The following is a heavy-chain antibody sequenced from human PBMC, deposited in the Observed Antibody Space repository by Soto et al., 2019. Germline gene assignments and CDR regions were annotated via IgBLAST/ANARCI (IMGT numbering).Heavy chain of an antibody. CDR2: INAGNGNT. CDR1: GYTFTRYA. J-gene: IGHJ4*02. D-gene: IGHD2-15*01. V-gene: IGHV1-3*01. Sequence: QVQLVQSGAEVKKPGASVKVSCKASGYTFTRYAMHWVRQAPGQRLEWMGGINAGNGNTKHSQKLQGRVTITRDTSASTAYMEMSSLRSEDTAVYYCARGPGGPDGPGDYWGQGTLVTVSS. CDR3: ARGPGGPDGPGDY.